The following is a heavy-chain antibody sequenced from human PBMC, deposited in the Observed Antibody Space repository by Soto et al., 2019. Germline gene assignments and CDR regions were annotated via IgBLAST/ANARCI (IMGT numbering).Heavy chain of an antibody. CDR3: ARGDSDDSSGYEAH. V-gene: IGHV4-31*03. J-gene: IGHJ4*02. Sequence: SLPCTVSGGSISSGGYYWSWIRQHPGKGLEWIGYIYYSGSTYYNPSLKCRVTISVDTSKNQFSLKLSSVTAADTAVYYCARGDSDDSSGYEAHWGQGTLVTVSS. CDR1: GGSISSGGYY. D-gene: IGHD3-22*01. CDR2: IYYSGST.